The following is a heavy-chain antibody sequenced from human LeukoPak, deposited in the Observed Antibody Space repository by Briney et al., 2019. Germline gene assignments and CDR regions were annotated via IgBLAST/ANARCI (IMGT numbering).Heavy chain of an antibody. CDR3: ARGYCSGGSRHSWFDP. D-gene: IGHD2-15*01. V-gene: IGHV1-2*02. CDR2: INPNRGGT. Sequence: ASVKVSCKASGYTFTGYYMHWVRQAPGQGREWVGWINPNRGGTNYAQKFQGRVTMTRDTSISTAYMELSRLRSDDTAVYYCARGYCSGGSRHSWFDPWGQGTLVTVSS. J-gene: IGHJ5*02. CDR1: GYTFTGYY.